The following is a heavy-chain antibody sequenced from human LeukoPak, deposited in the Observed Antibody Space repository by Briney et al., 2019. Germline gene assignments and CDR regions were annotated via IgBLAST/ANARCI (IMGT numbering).Heavy chain of an antibody. V-gene: IGHV3-21*01. J-gene: IGHJ4*02. D-gene: IGHD1-1*01. Sequence: PGGSLRLSCAASGFAFGSYSMNWVRQAPGKGLEWVSSISSSSSYIYYADSVKGRFTISRDNAKNSLYLQMNSLRAEDTAVYYCARAETIQTYFDYWGQGTLVTVSS. CDR1: GFAFGSYS. CDR2: ISSSSSYI. CDR3: ARAETIQTYFDY.